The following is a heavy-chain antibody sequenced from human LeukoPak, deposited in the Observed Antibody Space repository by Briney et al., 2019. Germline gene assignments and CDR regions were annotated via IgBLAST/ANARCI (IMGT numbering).Heavy chain of an antibody. Sequence: GGSLRLSCAASGFTFTNYGMSWVRQAPGKGLEWVSGIKWNGGSTGYADSVKGRFTISRDNAKNSLYLQMNSLRAEDTALYYCARDGGDCAGDSCYVDYWGQGTLVTVSS. CDR3: ARDGGDCAGDSCYVDY. CDR2: IKWNGGST. J-gene: IGHJ4*02. D-gene: IGHD2-21*01. CDR1: GFTFTNYG. V-gene: IGHV3-20*04.